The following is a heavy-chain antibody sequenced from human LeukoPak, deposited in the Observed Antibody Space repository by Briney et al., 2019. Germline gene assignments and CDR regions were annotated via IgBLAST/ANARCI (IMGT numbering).Heavy chain of an antibody. Sequence: ASVKVSCKASGYTFTSYYMHWVRQAPGQGLEWMEIINPSGGSTSYAQKFQGRVTMTRDTSTSTVYMELSSLRSEDTAVYYCARGDSSSYYYYYYYGMDVWGQGTTVTVSS. CDR2: INPSGGST. J-gene: IGHJ6*02. V-gene: IGHV1-46*01. CDR1: GYTFTSYY. D-gene: IGHD6-13*01. CDR3: ARGDSSSYYYYYYYGMDV.